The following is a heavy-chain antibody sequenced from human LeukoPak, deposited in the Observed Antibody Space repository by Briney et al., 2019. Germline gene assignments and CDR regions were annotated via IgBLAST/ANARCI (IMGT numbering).Heavy chain of an antibody. J-gene: IGHJ4*02. CDR2: INHSGST. Sequence: PSETLSLTCAVYGGSFSGYYWSWIRQPPGKGQEWIGEINHSGSTNYNPSLKSRVTISVDTSKNQFSLKLSSVTAADTAVYYCARGLGDYYDSSGQIAFWGQGTLVTVSS. CDR1: GGSFSGYY. CDR3: ARGLGDYYDSSGQIAF. V-gene: IGHV4-34*01. D-gene: IGHD3-22*01.